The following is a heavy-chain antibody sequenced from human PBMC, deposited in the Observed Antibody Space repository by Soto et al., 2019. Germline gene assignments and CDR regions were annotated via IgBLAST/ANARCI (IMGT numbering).Heavy chain of an antibody. CDR2: IYRTGST. CDR3: ASRDPGTSVDH. V-gene: IGHV4-4*02. Sequence: PSETLSLTCAASGGSFTSNNWWTWVRQPPGQGLEWIGEIYRTGSTNYNPSLKSRVTISLDKSENQFSLKVTSLTAADTAVYYCASRDPGTSVDHWGQGTLVTVSS. D-gene: IGHD1-7*01. J-gene: IGHJ5*02. CDR1: GGSFTSNNW.